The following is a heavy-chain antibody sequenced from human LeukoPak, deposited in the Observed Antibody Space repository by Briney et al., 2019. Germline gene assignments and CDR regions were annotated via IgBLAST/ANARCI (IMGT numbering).Heavy chain of an antibody. J-gene: IGHJ4*02. Sequence: GGSLRLSCAASGFTFSSYAMSWVRQAPGKGLEWVSAISGSGGSTYYADSVKGRFTISRDNSKNTLYLQMNSLRAEDTAVYYCAKDRDRLPSGGSCYGYWGPGTLVTVSS. D-gene: IGHD2-15*01. CDR2: ISGSGGST. CDR3: AKDRDRLPSGGSCYGY. CDR1: GFTFSSYA. V-gene: IGHV3-23*01.